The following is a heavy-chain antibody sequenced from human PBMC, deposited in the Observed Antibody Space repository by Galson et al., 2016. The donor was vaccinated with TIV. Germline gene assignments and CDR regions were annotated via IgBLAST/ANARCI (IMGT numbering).Heavy chain of an antibody. CDR3: AREVYYFDRSGYYFDQ. CDR1: GGSISSGSYY. Sequence: SETLSLTCTVSGGSISSGSYYWTWIRQPPGKGLEWVEYIYYSGGTNYNPSLKSRVTISVDTSKNQFSLNLSSVTAADTAVYYCAREVYYFDRSGYYFDQWGQGTQVTVSS. J-gene: IGHJ4*02. CDR2: IYYSGGT. V-gene: IGHV4-61*01. D-gene: IGHD3-22*01.